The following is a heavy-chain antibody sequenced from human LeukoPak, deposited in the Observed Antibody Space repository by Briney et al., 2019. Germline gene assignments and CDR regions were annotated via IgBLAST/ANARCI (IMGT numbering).Heavy chain of an antibody. V-gene: IGHV1-2*02. Sequence: ASVKVSCKASGYTFTGYYMHWVRQAPGQGLEWMGWINPNSGGTNYAQKFQGRLTMTRNTSISTAYMELSRLRSDDTAVYYCATSRGPSPFSCSGGSCYSGPYYYYYMDVWGKGTTVTVSS. CDR3: ATSRGPSPFSCSGGSCYSGPYYYYYMDV. CDR1: GYTFTGYY. CDR2: INPNSGGT. D-gene: IGHD2-15*01. J-gene: IGHJ6*03.